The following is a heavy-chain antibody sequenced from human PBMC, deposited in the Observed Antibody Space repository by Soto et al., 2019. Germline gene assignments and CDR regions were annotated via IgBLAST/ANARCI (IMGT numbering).Heavy chain of an antibody. CDR2: INANSGDT. V-gene: IGHV1-2*02. Sequence: GASVKVSCKVSGYIFTGYYIHWVRQAPGQGLDWMGWINANSGDTNYAQRFQGRVTMTRDTSISTAYMELTGLTSDDTAVYYCARSSSGSPDYWGKGTLVTVSS. D-gene: IGHD1-26*01. CDR1: GYIFTGYY. CDR3: ARSSSGSPDY. J-gene: IGHJ4*02.